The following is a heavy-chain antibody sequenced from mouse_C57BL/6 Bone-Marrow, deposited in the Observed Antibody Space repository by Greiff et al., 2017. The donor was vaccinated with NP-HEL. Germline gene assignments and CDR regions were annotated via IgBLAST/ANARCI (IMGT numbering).Heavy chain of an antibody. J-gene: IGHJ1*03. CDR2: IWGGGST. Sequence: QVQLKESGPGLVAPSQSLSITFTVSGFSLTSSGVDWVRQPPGTGLAGIGVIWGGGSTHYTSALMSRLSISKDNSKSQVFLKMNSLQTDDTAMYYCAKHKPYWGYFDVWGTGTTVTVSS. CDR1: GFSLTSSG. CDR3: AKHKPYWGYFDV. D-gene: IGHD2-10*01. V-gene: IGHV2-9*01.